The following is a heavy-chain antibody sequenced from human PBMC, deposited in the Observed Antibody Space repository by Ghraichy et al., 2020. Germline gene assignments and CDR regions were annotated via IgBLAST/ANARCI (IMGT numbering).Heavy chain of an antibody. D-gene: IGHD6-13*01. CDR2: IYYSGST. V-gene: IGHV4-59*08. J-gene: IGHJ2*01. CDR3: ARRSRAAAAVDNWYFDL. CDR1: GGSISSYY. Sequence: ESLNISCTVSGGSISSYYWSWIRQPPGKGLEWIGYIYYSGSTNYNPSLKSRVTISVDTSKNQFSLKLSSVTAADTAVYYCARRSRAAAAVDNWYFDLWGRGTLVTVSS.